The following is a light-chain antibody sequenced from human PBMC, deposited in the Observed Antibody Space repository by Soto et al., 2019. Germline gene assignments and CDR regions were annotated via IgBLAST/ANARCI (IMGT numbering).Light chain of an antibody. V-gene: IGKV3-15*01. Sequence: EILLTQSPATLSVSPGERATLSCRASQSVRSNLAWYQQKPGQAPRLLIYGASTRATGVPARFGGSGSGTEFTLTISSLQSEDFAVYYCQQYNNWPLFGGGTKVEIK. CDR3: QQYNNWPL. CDR1: QSVRSN. J-gene: IGKJ4*01. CDR2: GAS.